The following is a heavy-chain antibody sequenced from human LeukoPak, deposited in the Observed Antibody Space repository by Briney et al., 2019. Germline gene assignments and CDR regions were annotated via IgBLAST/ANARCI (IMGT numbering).Heavy chain of an antibody. J-gene: IGHJ6*03. CDR1: GSSFSTSG. Sequence: PGRCLRPSWAPAGSSFSTSGVGCGRQEPGNGRGWVAVIWYEGTNKNYAASVKGRFTTSRATTKNTVYLQMNSLRVEDTAVYYCTRQLNSGSYDYYYMGVWGKGTTVTVSS. V-gene: IGHV3-33*01. D-gene: IGHD1-26*01. CDR3: TRQLNSGSYDYYYMGV. CDR2: IWYEGTNK.